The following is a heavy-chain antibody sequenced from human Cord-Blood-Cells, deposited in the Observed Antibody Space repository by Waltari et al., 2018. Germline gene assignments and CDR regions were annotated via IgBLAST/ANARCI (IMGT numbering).Heavy chain of an antibody. V-gene: IGHV4-34*01. CDR3: ARGWGGHWYFDL. Sequence: QVQLQQWGAGLLKPSETLSLTCAVYGGSFSGYYWSWIRQPPGKGLEWLGEINHSGSTNYNPSLKSRVTISVDTSKNQFSLKLSSVTAADTAVYYCARGWGGHWYFDLWGRGTLVTVSS. CDR2: INHSGST. D-gene: IGHD7-27*01. CDR1: GGSFSGYY. J-gene: IGHJ2*01.